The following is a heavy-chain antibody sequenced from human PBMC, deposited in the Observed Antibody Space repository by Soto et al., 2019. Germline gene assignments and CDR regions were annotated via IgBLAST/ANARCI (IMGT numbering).Heavy chain of an antibody. CDR3: ARPTNWGSGSAWDI. D-gene: IGHD7-27*01. V-gene: IGHV5-51*01. Sequence: GESLKISCKGSGYSFTSYWIGWVRQLPGKGREWMGILYPGDSDTRYSPSFQGQVTTSAEKSISTAYLQWSSVKASETAMYYWARPTNWGSGSAWDIWGQGTMITASS. CDR2: LYPGDSDT. CDR1: GYSFTSYW. J-gene: IGHJ3*02.